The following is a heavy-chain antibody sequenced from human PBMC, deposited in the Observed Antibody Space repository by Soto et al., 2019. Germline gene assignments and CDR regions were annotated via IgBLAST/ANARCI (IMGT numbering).Heavy chain of an antibody. J-gene: IGHJ4*02. V-gene: IGHV1-18*01. CDR3: ERGPAYYGSGSYVNY. CDR2: ISAYNGNT. Sequence: GASVKVSCKASGYTFTSYGISWVRQAPGQGLEWMGWISAYNGNTNYAQKLQGRVTMTTDTSTSTAYMELRSLRSDDTAVYYCERGPAYYGSGSYVNYWGQGTLVNVSS. CDR1: GYTFTSYG. D-gene: IGHD3-10*01.